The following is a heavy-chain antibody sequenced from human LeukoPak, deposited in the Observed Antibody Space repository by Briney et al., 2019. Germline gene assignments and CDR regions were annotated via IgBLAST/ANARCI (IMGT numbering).Heavy chain of an antibody. CDR1: GFTFSSYA. J-gene: IGHJ4*02. V-gene: IGHV3-23*01. CDR2: ISGSGGST. D-gene: IGHD5-18*01. CDR3: AKDLRWIQLWLLRGFDY. Sequence: GGSLRLSCAASGFTFSSYAMSWVRQAPGKGLEWVSAISGSGGSTYYADSVKGRFTISRDNSKNTLYLQMNSLRAEDTAVYYCAKDLRWIQLWLLRGFDYWGQGTLVTVSS.